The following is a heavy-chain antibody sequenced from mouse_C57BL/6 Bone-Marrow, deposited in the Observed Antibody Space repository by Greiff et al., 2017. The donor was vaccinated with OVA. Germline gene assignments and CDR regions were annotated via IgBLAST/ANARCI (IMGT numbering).Heavy chain of an antibody. CDR1: GYAFSSSW. Sequence: QVQLQQSGPELVKPGASVKISCKASGYAFSSSWMNWVKQRPGKGLEWIGRIYPGDGDTNYNGKFTGKATLTADKSSSTAYMQLSSLTSEDSAVYFCAREDWDERGFDYWGQGTTLTVSS. CDR3: AREDWDERGFDY. D-gene: IGHD4-1*01. CDR2: IYPGDGDT. V-gene: IGHV1-82*01. J-gene: IGHJ2*01.